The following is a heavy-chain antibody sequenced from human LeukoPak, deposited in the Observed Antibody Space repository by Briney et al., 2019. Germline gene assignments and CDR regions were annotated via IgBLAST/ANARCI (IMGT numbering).Heavy chain of an antibody. CDR3: ATAVPAADSLSFDY. Sequence: GGSLRLSCAASGFTFSSYEMNWVRQAPGKGLEWVSYISSSGSTIYYADSVKGRFTISRDNAKNSLYLQMNSLRAEDTAVYYCATAVPAADSLSFDYWGQGTLVTVSS. CDR1: GFTFSSYE. V-gene: IGHV3-48*03. J-gene: IGHJ4*02. D-gene: IGHD2-2*01. CDR2: ISSSGSTI.